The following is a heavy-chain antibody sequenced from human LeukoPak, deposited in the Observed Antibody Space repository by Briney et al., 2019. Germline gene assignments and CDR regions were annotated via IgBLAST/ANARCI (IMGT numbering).Heavy chain of an antibody. CDR3: AKDGPIILVVTTFGY. V-gene: IGHV3-23*01. D-gene: IGHD2-15*01. J-gene: IGHJ4*02. CDR1: GFTFSSYV. Sequence: GGSLRLSCAASGFTFSSYVMSWVRQAPGKGLEWVSAISGNGGGTYYADSVKGRFTISRDNSKNMLFLQMNSLRAEDTAVYYCAKDGPIILVVTTFGYWGQGTLVTVSS. CDR2: ISGNGGGT.